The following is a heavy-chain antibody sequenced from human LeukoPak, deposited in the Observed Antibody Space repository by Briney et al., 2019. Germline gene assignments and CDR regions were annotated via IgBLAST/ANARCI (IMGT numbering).Heavy chain of an antibody. J-gene: IGHJ4*02. CDR1: GYTFTSYA. V-gene: IGHV1-3*01. CDR3: ARGLILRWELQN. Sequence: GASVKVSCKASGYTFTSYAMHWVRQAPAQRLEWMGWINAGNGNTKYSQKFQGRVTITTDESTSTAYMELSSLRSEDTAVYYCARGLILRWELQNWGQGTLVTVSS. D-gene: IGHD2-15*01. CDR2: INAGNGNT.